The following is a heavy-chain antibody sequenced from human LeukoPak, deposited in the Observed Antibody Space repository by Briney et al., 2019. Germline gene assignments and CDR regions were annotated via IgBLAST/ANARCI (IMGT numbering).Heavy chain of an antibody. J-gene: IGHJ4*02. CDR1: GFTFSSYG. Sequence: GGSLRLSCAASGFTFSSYGMNWVRQAPGKGLEWVSVISSSGGSTYYADSVKGRFTISRDNSKNTLSLQMNSLRAEDTAVYYCAKAESDGSGSLWGQGTLVTVSS. CDR2: ISSSGGST. D-gene: IGHD3-10*01. CDR3: AKAESDGSGSL. V-gene: IGHV3-23*01.